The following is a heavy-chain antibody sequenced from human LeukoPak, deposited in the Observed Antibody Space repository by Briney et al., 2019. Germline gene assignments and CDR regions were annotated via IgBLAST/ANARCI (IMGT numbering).Heavy chain of an antibody. D-gene: IGHD5-18*01. CDR1: GFTFSSYA. Sequence: PGRSLRLSCAASGFTFSSYAMHWVRQAPGKGLEWVAVISYDGSNKYYADSVKGRFTISRDNSENTLYLQMNSLRAEDTAVYYCARDPGYSYGNPVAYCGQGTLVTASS. V-gene: IGHV3-30-3*01. CDR2: ISYDGSNK. J-gene: IGHJ4*02. CDR3: ARDPGYSYGNPVAY.